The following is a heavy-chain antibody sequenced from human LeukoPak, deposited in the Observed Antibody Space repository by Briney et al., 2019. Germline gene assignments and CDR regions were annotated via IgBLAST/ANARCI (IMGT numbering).Heavy chain of an antibody. CDR2: INHSGTT. CDR3: ARGLRLPSRSTPAVPHV. Sequence: SETLSLTCAVSGYSIISGFHWAWIRQPPGKGLEWIGEINHSGTTNYNPSLKSRVTISVDTSKNQFSLRLSSVTAADTAVYYCARGLRLPSRSTPAVPHVWGKGTTVTVSA. J-gene: IGHJ6*04. CDR1: GYSIISGFH. D-gene: IGHD2/OR15-2a*01. V-gene: IGHV4-38-2*01.